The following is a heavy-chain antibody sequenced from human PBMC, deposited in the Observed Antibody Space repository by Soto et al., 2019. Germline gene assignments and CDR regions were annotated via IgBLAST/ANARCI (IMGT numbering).Heavy chain of an antibody. J-gene: IGHJ6*02. CDR3: ARDSFGLDV. Sequence: GESLRLSCAASGFTFSYYAMHWVRQAPGKGLEWVSFISYDGSNGYYADSMKGRFTISRDNSKNTLYLQMDSLRAENTAVYYCARDSFGLDVWGQGTTVTVSS. CDR1: GFTFSYYA. V-gene: IGHV3-30-3*01. CDR2: ISYDGSNG.